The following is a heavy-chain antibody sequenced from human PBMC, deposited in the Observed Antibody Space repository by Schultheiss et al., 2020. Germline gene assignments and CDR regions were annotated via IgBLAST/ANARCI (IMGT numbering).Heavy chain of an antibody. CDR2: IYYSGST. J-gene: IGHJ4*02. CDR3: ARGKGHPTTVTRGGVYYFDY. V-gene: IGHV4-59*12. CDR1: GGSISSYY. D-gene: IGHD4-17*01. Sequence: SETLSLTCTVSGGSISSYYWSWIRQPPGKGLEWIGYIYYSGSTNYNPSLKSRVTISVDTSKNQFSLKLSSVTAADTAVYYCARGKGHPTTVTRGGVYYFDYWGQGTLVTVSS.